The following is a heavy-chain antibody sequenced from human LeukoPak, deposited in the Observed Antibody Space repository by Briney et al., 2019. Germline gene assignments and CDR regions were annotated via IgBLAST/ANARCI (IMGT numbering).Heavy chain of an antibody. V-gene: IGHV3-33*01. J-gene: IGHJ4*02. D-gene: IGHD3-9*01. CDR1: GFTFSSYG. CDR3: ARHQFDSYFDY. CDR2: IWYGGSNK. Sequence: GGSLRLSCAASGFTFSSYGMHWVRQSPGKGLEWVTVIWYGGSNKYYADSVKGRFTISRDNSKNTLYLQMNSLRAEDTAVYYCARHQFDSYFDYWGQGTLVTVSS.